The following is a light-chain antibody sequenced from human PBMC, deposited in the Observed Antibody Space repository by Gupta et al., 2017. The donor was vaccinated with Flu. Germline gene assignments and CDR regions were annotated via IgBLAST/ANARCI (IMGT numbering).Light chain of an antibody. J-gene: IGLJ2*01. V-gene: IGLV3-25*03. CDR2: KDT. CDR1: ALSSQY. CDR3: QSADNSGTYVV. Sequence: SYELTQPPPLSVSPGQTARITCSGDALSSQYTYWYQQKPGQAPVLVISKDTERPSGIPERFSGSNSGTTVTLTISGVQAEDEAAYYCQSADNSGTYVVFGGGTRLTV.